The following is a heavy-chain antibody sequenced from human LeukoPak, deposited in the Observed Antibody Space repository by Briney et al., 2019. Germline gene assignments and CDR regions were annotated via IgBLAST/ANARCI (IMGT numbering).Heavy chain of an antibody. V-gene: IGHV4-39*01. D-gene: IGHD3-10*01. CDR3: ARGITMVRGPGFFDYYFDY. CDR1: GGSISSSDYY. Sequence: SETLSHTCTVSGGSISSSDYYWGWIRQPPGKGLEWIASIYYSGTTHYNPSHQSRVTMSVDTSKNQFSLKLSSVTAADTAVYYCARGITMVRGPGFFDYYFDYWGQGTLVTVSS. CDR2: IYYSGTT. J-gene: IGHJ4*02.